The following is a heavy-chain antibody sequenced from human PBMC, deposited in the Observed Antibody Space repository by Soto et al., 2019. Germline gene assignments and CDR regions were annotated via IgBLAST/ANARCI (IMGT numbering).Heavy chain of an antibody. CDR1: GGSISNYY. V-gene: IGHV4-4*07. J-gene: IGHJ4*02. D-gene: IGHD2-15*01. CDR2: IYPGGST. Sequence: QVQLQESGPGLVKPSETLSLTCSVSGGSISNYYWSWIRQSAGKGLEWIGRIYPGGSTNYNPSLKSRVTMSVDTSKNPFSLRLTSVTAADTAVYYCARASVGPPGGGSWIMPFDFWGQGTRVTVSS. CDR3: ARASVGPPGGGSWIMPFDF.